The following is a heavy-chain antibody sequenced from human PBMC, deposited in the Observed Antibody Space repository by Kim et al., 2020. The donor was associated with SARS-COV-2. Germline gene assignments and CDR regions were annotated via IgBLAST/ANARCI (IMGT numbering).Heavy chain of an antibody. CDR3: ASSQLAY. D-gene: IGHD6-6*01. Sequence: DGSEKDYVDSVKGRFTISRDNAKSSLYLQMNSLRAEDTAVYHCASSQLAYWGQGTLVTVSS. V-gene: IGHV3-7*01. J-gene: IGHJ4*02. CDR2: DGSEK.